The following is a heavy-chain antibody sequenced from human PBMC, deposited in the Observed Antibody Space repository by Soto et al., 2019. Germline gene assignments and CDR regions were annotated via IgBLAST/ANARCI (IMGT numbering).Heavy chain of an antibody. Sequence: SETLSLTCTVSGGSISSYYWSWIRQPPGKGLEWIGYIYYSGSTNYNPSLKSRVTISVDTSKNQFSLKLSSVTAADTAVYYCARVSQSVWFDPWGRGTLVTVSS. J-gene: IGHJ5*02. V-gene: IGHV4-59*01. CDR3: ARVSQSVWFDP. CDR1: GGSISSYY. CDR2: IYYSGST.